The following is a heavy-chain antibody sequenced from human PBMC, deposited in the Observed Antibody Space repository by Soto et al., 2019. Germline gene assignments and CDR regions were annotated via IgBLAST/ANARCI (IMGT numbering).Heavy chain of an antibody. CDR1: GFTFSSYA. J-gene: IGHJ5*02. CDR3: AKVWVVAVAGHGLFDP. V-gene: IGHV3-23*01. CDR2: ISGSGGST. Sequence: PGGSLRLSCAASGFTFSSYAMSWVRQAPGKGLEWVSAISGSGGSTCYADSVKGRFTISRDNSKNTLYLQMNSLRAEDTAVYYCAKVWVVAVAGHGLFDPCGQGTLVTFSS. D-gene: IGHD6-19*01.